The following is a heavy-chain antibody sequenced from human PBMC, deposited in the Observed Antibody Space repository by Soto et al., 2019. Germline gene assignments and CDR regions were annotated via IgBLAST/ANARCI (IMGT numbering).Heavy chain of an antibody. V-gene: IGHV3-64*01. D-gene: IGHD4-17*01. CDR1: GFTFSSYA. Sequence: PGGSLRLSCAASGFTFSSYAMHWVRQAPGKGLEYVSAISSNGGSTYYANSVKGRFTISRGNSKNTLYLQMGSLRAEDMAVYYCASSYGDSALYYYGMDVWGQGTTVTVSS. J-gene: IGHJ6*02. CDR2: ISSNGGST. CDR3: ASSYGDSALYYYGMDV.